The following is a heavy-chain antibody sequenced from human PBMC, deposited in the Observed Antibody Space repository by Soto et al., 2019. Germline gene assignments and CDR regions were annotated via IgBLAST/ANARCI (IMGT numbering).Heavy chain of an antibody. V-gene: IGHV3-21*01. D-gene: IGHD3-3*01. CDR1: GFTFSSYS. CDR3: ARGVWSGYTSYYGMDV. Sequence: PGGSLRLSCAASGFTFSSYSMNWVRQAPGKGLEWVSSISSSSSYIYYADSVKGRFTISRDNAKNSLYLQMNSLRAEDTAVYYCARGVWSGYTSYYGMDVWGQGTTVTVSS. CDR2: ISSSSSYI. J-gene: IGHJ6*02.